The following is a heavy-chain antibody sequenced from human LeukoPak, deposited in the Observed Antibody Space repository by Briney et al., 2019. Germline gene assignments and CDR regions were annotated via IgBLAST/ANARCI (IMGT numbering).Heavy chain of an antibody. V-gene: IGHV1-69*01. CDR2: IISIFGTA. J-gene: IGHJ6*03. CDR1: GGTFSSYA. D-gene: IGHD5-18*01. CDR3: ARTAMASYNMDV. Sequence: ASVKVSCKASGGTFSSYAISWVRQAPGQGLVWMGGIISIFGTANYAQKFQGRVTITADESTSTAYMELSSLRSEDTAVYYCARTAMASYNMDVWGKGTTVTVSS.